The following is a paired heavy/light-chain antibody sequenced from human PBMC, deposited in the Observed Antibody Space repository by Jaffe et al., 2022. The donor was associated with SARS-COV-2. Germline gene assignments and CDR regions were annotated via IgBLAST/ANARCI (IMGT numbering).Light chain of an antibody. CDR3: QQGYDTPLT. J-gene: IGKJ4*01. Sequence: DIQMTQSPSSLSASVGDRVTITCRASQSISNYLNWYQQKPGKAPKLLIYAASSLQSGVPSRFSGSGSRTDFTLTISSLQPEDFATYYCQQGYDTPLTFGGGTQVEIK. CDR2: AAS. V-gene: IGKV1-39*01. CDR1: QSISNY.
Heavy chain of an antibody. J-gene: IGHJ4*02. D-gene: IGHD4-17*01. CDR2: INSVGSST. CDR1: GFTFSTYW. Sequence: EVQLVESGGGLVQPGGSLRLSCAASGFTFSTYWMHWVRQAPGKGLVWVSRINSVGSSTSYADSVKGRFTISRDNAKNTLYLQMNSLRAEDTAVYYCASSPYGAFFDYWGQGTLVTVSS. V-gene: IGHV3-74*01. CDR3: ASSPYGAFFDY.